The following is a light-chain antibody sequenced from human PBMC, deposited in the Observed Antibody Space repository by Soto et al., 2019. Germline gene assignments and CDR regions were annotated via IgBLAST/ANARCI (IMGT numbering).Light chain of an antibody. CDR2: DAS. CDR3: QQYDNLPPFT. Sequence: DIQMTQSPSSLSASVGDRVTITCQASQDISNFLNWYQQKPGTAPKLLIYDASKLETGVPSRFSGSGCGTDVTFTISSLQPEDIATYYCQQYDNLPPFTFGPGTKVDIK. V-gene: IGKV1-33*01. J-gene: IGKJ3*01. CDR1: QDISNF.